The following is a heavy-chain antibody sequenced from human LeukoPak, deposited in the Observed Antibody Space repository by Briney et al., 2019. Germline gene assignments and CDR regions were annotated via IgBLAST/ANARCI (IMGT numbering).Heavy chain of an antibody. J-gene: IGHJ4*02. CDR2: ISGSGGST. V-gene: IGHV3-23*01. CDR3: AKRERRYYDFWSGSRIDY. CDR1: GFTFSSYA. D-gene: IGHD3-3*01. Sequence: GGSLRLSCAASGFTFSSYAMSWVRQAPGKGLEWVSAISGSGGSTYYADSVKGRFTISRDNSKNTLYLQMNSLRAEDTALYYCAKRERRYYDFWSGSRIDYWGQGTLVTVSS.